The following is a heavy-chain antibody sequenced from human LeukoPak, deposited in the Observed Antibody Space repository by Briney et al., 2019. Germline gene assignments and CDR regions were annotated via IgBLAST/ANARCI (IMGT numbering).Heavy chain of an antibody. CDR2: IKSKTDGGTT. D-gene: IGHD2-15*01. CDR1: GFTFSNAW. CDR3: VGYCSGGNCPNAFDI. J-gene: IGHJ3*02. V-gene: IGHV3-15*01. Sequence: GGSLRLSCAAPGFTFSNAWMSWVRQAPGNGLEWLGRIKSKTDGGTTDYAAPVKGRFTISRDDSKNTLYLQMNSLKTEDTAVYYCVGYCSGGNCPNAFDIWGQGTMVTVSS.